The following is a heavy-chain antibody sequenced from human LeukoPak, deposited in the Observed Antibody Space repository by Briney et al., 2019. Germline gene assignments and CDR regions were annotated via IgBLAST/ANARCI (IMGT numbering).Heavy chain of an antibody. CDR2: ISTYNGHT. J-gene: IGHJ6*03. D-gene: IGHD6-13*01. Sequence: ASVKVSCKASGYTFGTNTISWVRQAPGQGLIWLGWISTYNGHTNYAQKLQGRVTMTRDTSTSTVYMELSSLRSEDTAVYYCARDLDSSSWVDYYYYMDVWGKGTTVTVSS. V-gene: IGHV1-18*01. CDR3: ARDLDSSSWVDYYYYMDV. CDR1: GYTFGTNT.